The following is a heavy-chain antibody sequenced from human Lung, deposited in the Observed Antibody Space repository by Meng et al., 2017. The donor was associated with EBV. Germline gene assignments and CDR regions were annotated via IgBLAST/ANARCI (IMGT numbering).Heavy chain of an antibody. Sequence: VQLVESGGALVQPGGSLRLSCEASGFTLSSYWMHWVRQAPGKGLVRVSRINEDGAVTTYADSVKGRFTISRDNAKNTLYLQMNSLRAEDTAVYYCSRDLVGSADSWGQGTLVTVSS. V-gene: IGHV3-74*01. D-gene: IGHD2-8*02. CDR2: INEDGAVT. CDR1: GFTLSSYW. CDR3: SRDLVGSADS. J-gene: IGHJ4*02.